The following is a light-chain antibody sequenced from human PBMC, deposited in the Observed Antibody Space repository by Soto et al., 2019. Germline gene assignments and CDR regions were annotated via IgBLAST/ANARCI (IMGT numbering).Light chain of an antibody. CDR2: EVS. Sequence: QSALTQPASVSGSPGQSITISCTGTSSDVGGYNYVSWYQQHPGKAPKLMIYEVSNRPSGVSNRFSGSKSDNTASLTISGLQAEDEADYYCSSHTSSSSWMFGGGTKLTVL. V-gene: IGLV2-14*01. CDR1: SSDVGGYNY. J-gene: IGLJ3*02. CDR3: SSHTSSSSWM.